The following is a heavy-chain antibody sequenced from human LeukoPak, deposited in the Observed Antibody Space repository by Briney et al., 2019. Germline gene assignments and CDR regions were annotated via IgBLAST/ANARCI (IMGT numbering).Heavy chain of an antibody. Sequence: GASVKVSCKASGYTFTGYYMHWVRQAPGQGLEWMGWINPNSGDTNYAQKFQGRVTMTRDTSISTAYMEVSRLRSDDTAVFYCARGRSSSSYDAFDIWGQGTMVTVSS. J-gene: IGHJ3*02. D-gene: IGHD2-2*01. V-gene: IGHV1-2*02. CDR3: ARGRSSSSYDAFDI. CDR1: GYTFTGYY. CDR2: INPNSGDT.